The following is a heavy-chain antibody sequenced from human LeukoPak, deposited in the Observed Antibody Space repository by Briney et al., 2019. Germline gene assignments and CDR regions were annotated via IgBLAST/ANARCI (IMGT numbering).Heavy chain of an antibody. D-gene: IGHD1-26*01. CDR1: GGTFSSYA. J-gene: IGHJ4*02. CDR3: ARGWELLQVTLDY. V-gene: IGHV1-69*06. CDR2: IIPIFGTA. Sequence: SVKVSCKASGGTFSSYAVSWVRQAPGRGLEWMGGIIPIFGTANYAQKFQGRVTITADKSTSTAYMELSSLRSEDTAVYYCARGWELLQVTLDYWGQGTLVTVSS.